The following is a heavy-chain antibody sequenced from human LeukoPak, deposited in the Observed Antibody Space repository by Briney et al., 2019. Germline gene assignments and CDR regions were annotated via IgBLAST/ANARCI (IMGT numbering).Heavy chain of an antibody. CDR1: GFTFSTYN. V-gene: IGHV3-21*01. J-gene: IGHJ3*02. Sequence: GGSLRLSCAASGFTFSTYNMNWVRQAPGKGLEWVSSISSSSNYIYYADSVKGRFTISRDNAQNSLYLQMNSLRAEDTDVYYCARDVGASAPDAFDIWGQGTMVTVSS. D-gene: IGHD1-26*01. CDR2: ISSSSNYI. CDR3: ARDVGASAPDAFDI.